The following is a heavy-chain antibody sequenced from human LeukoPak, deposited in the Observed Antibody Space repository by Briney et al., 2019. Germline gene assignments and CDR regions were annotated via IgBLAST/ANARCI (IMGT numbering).Heavy chain of an antibody. CDR1: GGSISSGGYY. D-gene: IGHD1-26*01. V-gene: IGHV4-30-2*01. Sequence: SQTLSLTCTVSGGSISSGGYYWSWLRQPPGKGLEWIGYIYHSGSTYYNPSLKSRVTISVDRSKNQFSLKLSSVTAADTAVYYCARDAIVGATTGNYWGQGTLVTVSS. J-gene: IGHJ4*02. CDR2: IYHSGST. CDR3: ARDAIVGATTGNY.